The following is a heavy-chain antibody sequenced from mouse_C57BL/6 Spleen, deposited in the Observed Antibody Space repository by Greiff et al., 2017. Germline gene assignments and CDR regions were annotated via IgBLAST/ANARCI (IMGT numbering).Heavy chain of an antibody. CDR1: GFTFSDYG. D-gene: IGHD2-5*01. CDR2: ISSGSSTI. J-gene: IGHJ4*01. V-gene: IGHV5-17*01. Sequence: EVKLQESGGGLVKPGGSLKLSCAASGFTFSDYGMHWVRQAPEKGLEWVAYISSGSSTIYYADTVKGRFTISRDNAKNTLFLQMTSLRSEDTAMYYCARRDSNGAMDYWGQGTSVTVSS. CDR3: ARRDSNGAMDY.